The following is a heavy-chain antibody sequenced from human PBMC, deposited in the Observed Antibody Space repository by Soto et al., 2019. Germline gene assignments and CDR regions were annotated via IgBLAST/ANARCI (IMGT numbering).Heavy chain of an antibody. CDR3: ARSDYYDSSGYLDYYGMDV. CDR2: ISYDGSNK. CDR1: GFTFSSYA. J-gene: IGHJ6*02. Sequence: VGSLRLSCAASGFTFSSYAMHWVRQAPGKGLEWVAVISYDGSNKYYADSVKGRFTISRDNSKNTLYLQMNSLRAEDTAVYYCARSDYYDSSGYLDYYGMDVCGQRTTVTVSS. V-gene: IGHV3-30-3*01. D-gene: IGHD3-22*01.